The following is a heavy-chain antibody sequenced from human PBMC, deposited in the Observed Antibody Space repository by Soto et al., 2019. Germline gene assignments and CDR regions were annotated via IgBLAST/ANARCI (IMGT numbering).Heavy chain of an antibody. CDR3: VRLIGNSWLDF. D-gene: IGHD1-26*01. V-gene: IGHV6-1*01. J-gene: IGHJ5*01. Sequence: SQTLSLTCAISGDSVSSSSVTWNWIRQSPSRGLEWLGRTYYRSKWYNDYAESVKSRITINPDTSKNQFSLHLNSVTPEDTAIYYCVRLIGNSWLDFWGQGTLVTVSS. CDR2: TYYRSKWYN. CDR1: GDSVSSSSVT.